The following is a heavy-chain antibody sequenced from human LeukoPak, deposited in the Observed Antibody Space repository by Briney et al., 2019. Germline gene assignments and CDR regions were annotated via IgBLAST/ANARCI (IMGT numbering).Heavy chain of an antibody. CDR2: TYTSGTT. CDR1: GASISSYY. CDR3: ARDEIAAAVSFDY. V-gene: IGHV4-4*07. D-gene: IGHD6-13*01. Sequence: PSETLSLTCTVSGASISSYYWNWIRQPAGKGLEWIGRTYTSGTTNYNPSLKSRVSMSVDTSKNQFSLKLSSVTAADTAVYHCARDEIAAAVSFDYWGQGTLVTVSS. J-gene: IGHJ4*02.